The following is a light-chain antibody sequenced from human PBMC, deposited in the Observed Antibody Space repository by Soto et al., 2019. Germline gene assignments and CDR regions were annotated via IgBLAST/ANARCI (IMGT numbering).Light chain of an antibody. CDR2: AAS. CDR1: QSISYS. J-gene: IGKJ3*01. Sequence: DIQMTQCPSSLSASVGESVTFTCRASQSISYSLNWFQQKPGKAPKVLIYAASSLPSGVPSRFSGSGSGTEFTLTINSLQREDFATYYCQESISNLGTFGPGTTVDIK. V-gene: IGKV1-39*01. CDR3: QESISNLGT.